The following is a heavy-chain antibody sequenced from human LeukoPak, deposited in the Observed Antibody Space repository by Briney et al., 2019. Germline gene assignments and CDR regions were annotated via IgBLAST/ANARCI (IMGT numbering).Heavy chain of an antibody. CDR2: INPKSGGT. Sequence: ASVKVSCKASGYTFTDYYMHWVRQAPGQGLEWMGWINPKSGGTNYAQNFQGRVTVTRDTSTSTTYMELSSLRSDDTAVYYCARENQYYNYWGQGTLVTVSS. V-gene: IGHV1-2*02. D-gene: IGHD3-10*01. J-gene: IGHJ4*02. CDR1: GYTFTDYY. CDR3: ARENQYYNY.